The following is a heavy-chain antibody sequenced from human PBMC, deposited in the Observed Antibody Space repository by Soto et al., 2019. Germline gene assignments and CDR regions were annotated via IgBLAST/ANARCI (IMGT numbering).Heavy chain of an antibody. CDR2: INPSGGST. CDR1: GYTFTSYY. D-gene: IGHD3-3*01. J-gene: IGHJ2*01. V-gene: IGHV1-46*01. Sequence: QVQLVQSGAEVKKPGASVKVSCKASGYTFTSYYMHWVRQAPGQGLEWMGIINPSGGSTSYAQKFQGRVTMTRDKSTSTVYMELSSLRSEDTAVYYCARDVSDDFWSDRNWYFDLWGRGTLVTVSS. CDR3: ARDVSDDFWSDRNWYFDL.